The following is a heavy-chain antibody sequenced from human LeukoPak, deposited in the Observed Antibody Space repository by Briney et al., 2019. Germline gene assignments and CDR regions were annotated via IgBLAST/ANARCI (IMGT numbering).Heavy chain of an antibody. J-gene: IGHJ4*02. CDR3: ATVHSSSWYFAIDY. CDR2: VDPEDGET. V-gene: IGHV1-69-2*01. CDR1: GYTFTDYY. D-gene: IGHD6-13*01. Sequence: ASVKISCKVSGYTFTDYYMHWVQQAPGKGLEWKGLVDPEDGETIYAEKFQGRVTITADTSTDTAYMELSSLRSEDTAVYYCATVHSSSWYFAIDYWGQGTLVTVSS.